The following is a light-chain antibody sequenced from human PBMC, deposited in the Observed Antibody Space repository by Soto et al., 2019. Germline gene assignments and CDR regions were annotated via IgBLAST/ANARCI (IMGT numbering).Light chain of an antibody. Sequence: EIVLTQSPAPLSLSPGERDTLSCRASQSVTIYLAWYQQKPGQAPRLLIYDASNRATGIPARFSGSGSGTDFTLTISSLEPEDIAVYYCQQRSNWRVTFGGGTKVEIK. V-gene: IGKV3-11*01. CDR1: QSVTIY. J-gene: IGKJ4*01. CDR3: QQRSNWRVT. CDR2: DAS.